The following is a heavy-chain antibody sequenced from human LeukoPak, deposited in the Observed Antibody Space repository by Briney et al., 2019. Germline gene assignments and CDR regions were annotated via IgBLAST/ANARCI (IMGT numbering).Heavy chain of an antibody. D-gene: IGHD1-1*01. Sequence: ASVKVSCKASGYTFTSYGISWVRQAPGQGLEWMGWISAYNGNTNYAQKLQGRATMTTDTSTSTAYMELRSLRSDDTAVYYCARVRTRDYYYGMDVWGQGTTVTVSS. V-gene: IGHV1-18*01. CDR3: ARVRTRDYYYGMDV. CDR2: ISAYNGNT. CDR1: GYTFTSYG. J-gene: IGHJ6*02.